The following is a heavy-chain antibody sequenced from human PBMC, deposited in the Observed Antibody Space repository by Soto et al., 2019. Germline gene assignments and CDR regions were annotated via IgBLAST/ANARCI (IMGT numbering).Heavy chain of an antibody. Sequence: ASVKVSCKASGYTFSTFGISWVRQAPGQGLEWMGWMSTNNGNTNYVRKFRGRVTLTTDRTTSTVYMELRSLTSDDTAVYYCARDWYCSGGTCSDTFDVWGQGTMVTVSS. D-gene: IGHD2-15*01. CDR3: ARDWYCSGGTCSDTFDV. V-gene: IGHV1-18*04. J-gene: IGHJ3*01. CDR1: GYTFSTFG. CDR2: MSTNNGNT.